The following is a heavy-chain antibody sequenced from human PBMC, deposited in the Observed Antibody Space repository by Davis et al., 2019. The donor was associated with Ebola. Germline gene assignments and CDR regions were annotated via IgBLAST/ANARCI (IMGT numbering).Heavy chain of an antibody. CDR2: IIPIFGTA. V-gene: IGHV1-69*13. CDR1: GYTFTGYY. Sequence: AASVPVSCMASGYTFTGYYMHWVRQAPGQGLEWMGGIIPIFGTANYAQKFQGRVTITADESTSTAYMELSSLRSEDTAVYYCARYWANGDFYYYYYGMDVWGQGTTVTVSS. CDR3: ARYWANGDFYYYYYGMDV. J-gene: IGHJ6*02. D-gene: IGHD4-17*01.